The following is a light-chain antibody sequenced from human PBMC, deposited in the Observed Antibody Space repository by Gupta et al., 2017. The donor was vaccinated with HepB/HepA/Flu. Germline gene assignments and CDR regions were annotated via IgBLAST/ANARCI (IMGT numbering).Light chain of an antibody. J-gene: IGKJ4*01. CDR1: QNIMRF. CDR3: QQRSHWSLT. Sequence: EIVLTQSPATLSLSPGERATLSCRASQNIMRFLAWYQQKPGQAPRLLIYDASNRATGIPARFSGSGSGTEFTLTISSREPDDFAVYYCQQRSHWSLTFGGGTKVEIK. V-gene: IGKV3-11*01. CDR2: DAS.